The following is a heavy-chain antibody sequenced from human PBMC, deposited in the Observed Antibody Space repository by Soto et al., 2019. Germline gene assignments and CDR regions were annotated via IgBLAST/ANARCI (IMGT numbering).Heavy chain of an antibody. D-gene: IGHD3-3*01. V-gene: IGHV3-33*01. Sequence: PGGSLRLSCAASGFTFSSYGMHWVRQAPGKGLEWVAVIWYDGSNKYYADSVKGRFTISRDNSKNTLYLQMNSLRAEDTAVYYCARGYRGLRFLEWLLQNAFDIWGQGTMVTVSS. J-gene: IGHJ3*02. CDR2: IWYDGSNK. CDR3: ARGYRGLRFLEWLLQNAFDI. CDR1: GFTFSSYG.